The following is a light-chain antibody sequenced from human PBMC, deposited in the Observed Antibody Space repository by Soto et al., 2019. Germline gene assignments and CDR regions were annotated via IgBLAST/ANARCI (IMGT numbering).Light chain of an antibody. CDR3: CSYAGSSTSYV. Sequence: HPASVSRTPGPAITIPLTGNNSEIGSYNLFSWYQQHPGKAPKLIVYEGSKRPSGVSNRFSGSKSGNTASLTISGLQAEDEADYYCCSYAGSSTSYVFGTGTKVTVL. CDR2: EGS. CDR1: NSEIGSYNL. V-gene: IGLV2-23*01. J-gene: IGLJ1*01.